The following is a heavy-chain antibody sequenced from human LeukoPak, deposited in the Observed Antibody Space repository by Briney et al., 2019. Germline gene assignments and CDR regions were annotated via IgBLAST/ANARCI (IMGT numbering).Heavy chain of an antibody. V-gene: IGHV3-48*01. J-gene: IGHJ4*02. Sequence: PGGSLRLSCAASGFTFGSYSMNWVRQAPGKGLEWVSYIDRSSSTIYYADSVKGRFTISRDNAKNSLYLQMNSLRAEDTAVYYCARDGCSGGSCSTYFDYWGQGTLVTVSS. CDR2: IDRSSSTI. CDR3: ARDGCSGGSCSTYFDY. D-gene: IGHD2-15*01. CDR1: GFTFGSYS.